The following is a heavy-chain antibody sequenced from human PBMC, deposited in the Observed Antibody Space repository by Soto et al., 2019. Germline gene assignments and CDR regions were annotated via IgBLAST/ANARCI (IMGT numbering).Heavy chain of an antibody. Sequence: EVQLVETGGGLIQPGGSLRLSCAASGFTVSNSYMSWVRQAPGGGLEWVAGIYSGGSMYYSGSVKGRFTISRDNSKNTLYLQMNGLRAEDTAVYYCARDPASYSASENDWGQGTLVTVSS. V-gene: IGHV3-53*02. CDR1: GFTVSNSY. CDR2: IYSGGSM. J-gene: IGHJ4*02. CDR3: ARDPASYSASEND. D-gene: IGHD3-10*01.